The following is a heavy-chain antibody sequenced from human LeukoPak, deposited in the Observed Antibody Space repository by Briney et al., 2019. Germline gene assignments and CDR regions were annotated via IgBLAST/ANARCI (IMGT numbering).Heavy chain of an antibody. Sequence: SGTLSLTCTVSGGSISSSSYYWGWIRQPPGKGLEWIGSIYYSGSTYYNPSLKSRVTISVDTSKNQFSLKLSSVTAADTAVYYCARVAIRGVIIPRYYFDYWGQGTLVTVSS. D-gene: IGHD3-10*01. J-gene: IGHJ4*02. CDR3: ARVAIRGVIIPRYYFDY. CDR1: GGSISSSSYY. CDR2: IYYSGST. V-gene: IGHV4-39*07.